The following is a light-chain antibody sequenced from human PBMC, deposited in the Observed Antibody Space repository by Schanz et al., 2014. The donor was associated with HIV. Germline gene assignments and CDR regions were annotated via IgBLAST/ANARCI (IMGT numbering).Light chain of an antibody. CDR1: SSDIGGYKY. Sequence: QSALTQPASVSGSPGQSISISCTGSSSDIGGYKYVSWYQQHPHKAPKLVIYDVIKRPSGISNRYSGSKSGNTASLTISGLQAEDEADYYCSSYTSGNTYVFGTGTKLTVL. V-gene: IGLV2-14*03. J-gene: IGLJ1*01. CDR2: DVI. CDR3: SSYTSGNTYV.